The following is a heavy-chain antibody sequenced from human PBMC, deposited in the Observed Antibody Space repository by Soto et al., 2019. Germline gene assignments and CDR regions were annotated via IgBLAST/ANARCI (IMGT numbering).Heavy chain of an antibody. V-gene: IGHV4-34*01. Sequence: SDTLSLTCAVYGGAFSGYYWSWIRQPPGKGLEWIGEINHSGSTNYNPSLKSRVTISVDTSKNQFSLKLSSVTAADTAVYYCAGTVLRFLEWLPTDVWGQGTTVTVSS. CDR3: AGTVLRFLEWLPTDV. D-gene: IGHD3-3*01. CDR2: INHSGST. CDR1: GGAFSGYY. J-gene: IGHJ6*02.